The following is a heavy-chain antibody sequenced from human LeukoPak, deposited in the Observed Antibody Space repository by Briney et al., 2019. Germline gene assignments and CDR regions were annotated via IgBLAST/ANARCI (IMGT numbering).Heavy chain of an antibody. CDR1: GFTFSSYD. V-gene: IGHV3-30-3*01. Sequence: GGSLRLSCTASGFTFSSYDMHWVRQAPGKGLEWVAVISYDGSNKYYADSVKGRFTISRDNSKNTLYLQMNSLRTEDTAVYYCARDFWTYNRDSFEYWGPGTLVTVSS. J-gene: IGHJ4*02. D-gene: IGHD3/OR15-3a*01. CDR3: ARDFWTYNRDSFEY. CDR2: ISYDGSNK.